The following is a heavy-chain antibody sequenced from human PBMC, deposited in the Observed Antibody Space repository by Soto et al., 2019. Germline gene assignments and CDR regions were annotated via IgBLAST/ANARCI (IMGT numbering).Heavy chain of an antibody. CDR3: ASPSVSTSYYYGMDV. D-gene: IGHD4-4*01. CDR2: INHSGST. CDR1: GGSIDSGDYY. V-gene: IGHV4-39*01. Sequence: SETLSLTCTVSGGSIDSGDYYWSWIRQPPGKGLEWIGEINHSGSTYYNPSLKSRVTISVDTSKNQFSLKLSSVTAADTAVYYCASPSVSTSYYYGMDVWGQGTTVTVSS. J-gene: IGHJ6*02.